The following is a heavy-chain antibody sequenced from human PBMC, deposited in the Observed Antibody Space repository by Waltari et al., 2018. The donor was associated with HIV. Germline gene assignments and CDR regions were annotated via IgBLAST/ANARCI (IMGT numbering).Heavy chain of an antibody. CDR1: GFIVSSNY. CDR3: ARALFGGSRGGYFDY. CDR2: IYGGVST. J-gene: IGHJ4*02. Sequence: EVQLVETGGGLIQPGGSLRLSCAASGFIVSSNYMNWVRQAPGKGLEWVSVIYGGVSTYYADSVNGRFTISRDNSKNTLYLQMNSLRAEDTAVYYCARALFGGSRGGYFDYWGQGTLVTVSS. D-gene: IGHD2-15*01. V-gene: IGHV3-53*02.